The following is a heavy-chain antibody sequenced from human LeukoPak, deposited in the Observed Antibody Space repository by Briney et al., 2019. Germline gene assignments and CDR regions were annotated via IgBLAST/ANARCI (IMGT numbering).Heavy chain of an antibody. J-gene: IGHJ4*02. Sequence: PGRSLRLSRAASGFTFSSYGMHWVRQAPGKGLEWVAVIWYDGSNKYYADSVEGRFTISRDNSKNTLYLQMNSLRAEDTAVYYCAKDPNYGSGSYYGYWGQGTLVTVSS. CDR1: GFTFSSYG. V-gene: IGHV3-33*06. CDR2: IWYDGSNK. D-gene: IGHD3-10*01. CDR3: AKDPNYGSGSYYGY.